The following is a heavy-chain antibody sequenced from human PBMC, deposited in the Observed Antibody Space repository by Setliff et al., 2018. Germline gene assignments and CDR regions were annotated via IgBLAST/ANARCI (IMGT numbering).Heavy chain of an antibody. D-gene: IGHD4-17*01. J-gene: IGHJ4*02. V-gene: IGHV3-74*01. CDR3: AKSMTTEIYFDY. Sequence: PGGSLRLSCAASGFTFNSSWMHWVRQAPGKGLVWVSRIYSDGSSISYADSVKGRFTISRDNAKNTLYLQMNSLRPEDTAVYYCAKSMTTEIYFDYWGQGTLVTVSS. CDR2: IYSDGSSI. CDR1: GFTFNSSW.